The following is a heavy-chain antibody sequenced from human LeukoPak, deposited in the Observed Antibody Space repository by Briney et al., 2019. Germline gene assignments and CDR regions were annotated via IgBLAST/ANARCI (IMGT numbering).Heavy chain of an antibody. D-gene: IGHD3-10*01. Sequence: ASVKVSCKASGYTFIGYYLHWVRQAPGQGLEWMGRINPNSGGTKYSQEFQGRVTITRDTSASTAYMELSSLRSEDMAVYYCARGLPRGHSYGPDFDYWGQGTLVTVSS. CDR3: ARGLPRGHSYGPDFDY. J-gene: IGHJ4*02. V-gene: IGHV1-2*06. CDR1: GYTFIGYY. CDR2: INPNSGGT.